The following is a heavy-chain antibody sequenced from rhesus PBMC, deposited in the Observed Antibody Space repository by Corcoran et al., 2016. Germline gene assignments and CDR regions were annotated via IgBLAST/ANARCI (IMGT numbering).Heavy chain of an antibody. CDR3: AGVISLSFDY. CDR1: GGSIRRNP. Sequence: QLQLQESGPGLVKPSATLSLTCAVSGGSIRRNPWNWLRQPPGKVLEWIGHFSGSGGSTDYNPSLKSRVTFSTDTSKNQFSLKLSSVTAADTAVYYCAGVISLSFDYWGQGVLVTVSS. D-gene: IGHD3-28*01. CDR2: FSGSGGST. V-gene: IGHV4-173*01. J-gene: IGHJ4*01.